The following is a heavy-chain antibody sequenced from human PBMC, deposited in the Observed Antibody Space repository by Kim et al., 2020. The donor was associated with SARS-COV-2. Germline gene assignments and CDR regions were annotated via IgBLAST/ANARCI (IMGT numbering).Heavy chain of an antibody. D-gene: IGHD4-4*01. CDR1: GFTFSSYA. CDR3: ARELGDSNPYYYYYYGMDV. J-gene: IGHJ6*02. V-gene: IGHV3-30*04. CDR2: ISYDGSNK. Sequence: GGSLRLSCAASGFTFSSYAMHWVRQAPGKGLEWVAVISYDGSNKYYADSVKGRFTISRDNSKNTLYLQMNSLRAEDTAVYYCARELGDSNPYYYYYYGMDVWGQGTTVTVSS.